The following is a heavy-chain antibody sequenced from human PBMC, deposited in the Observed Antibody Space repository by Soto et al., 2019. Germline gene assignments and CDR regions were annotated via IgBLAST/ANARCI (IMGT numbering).Heavy chain of an antibody. Sequence: PGGSLRLSCAASGFTFSSYGMHWVRQSPGKGLEWVAVISYDGSNKYYADSVKGRFTISRDNSKNTLYLQMNSLRPEDTAVYYCAASHSSWYGRFDDWGQGTLVTVSS. D-gene: IGHD6-13*01. CDR1: GFTFSSYG. J-gene: IGHJ4*02. V-gene: IGHV3-30*03. CDR2: ISYDGSNK. CDR3: AASHSSWYGRFDD.